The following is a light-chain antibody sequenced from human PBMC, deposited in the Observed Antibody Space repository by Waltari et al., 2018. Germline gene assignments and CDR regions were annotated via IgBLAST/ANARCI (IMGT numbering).Light chain of an antibody. CDR2: DAS. J-gene: IGKJ1*01. Sequence: DIVLTQSPPILSLSPGDRATLSCRASQGVSNSLAWYQQKPGQAPRLLIYDASIRATGIPARFSGSGSGTDFTLTISSLEPEDFALYYCQQRSTWWTFGQGTKVDMK. CDR3: QQRSTWWT. V-gene: IGKV3-11*01. CDR1: QGVSNS.